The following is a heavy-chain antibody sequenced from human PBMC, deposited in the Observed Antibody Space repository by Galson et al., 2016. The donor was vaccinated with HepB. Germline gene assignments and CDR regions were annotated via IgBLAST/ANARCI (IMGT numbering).Heavy chain of an antibody. Sequence: SLRLSCAASGFTFSSYGMHWVRQAPGKGLEWVAGISSDGDHRYYAYSVKGRFTISRDNYKNTLYLQMNIMRAEDKAVDYCEDVVLWFREAPDCWGQGTLVTVSS. CDR1: GFTFSSYG. D-gene: IGHD3-10*01. CDR3: EDVVLWFREAPDC. J-gene: IGHJ4*02. CDR2: ISSDGDHR. V-gene: IGHV3-30*03.